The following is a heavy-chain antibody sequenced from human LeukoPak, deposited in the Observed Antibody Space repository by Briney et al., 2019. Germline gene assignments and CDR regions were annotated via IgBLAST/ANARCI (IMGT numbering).Heavy chain of an antibody. CDR3: AKDRVLGYSYGYYMDV. Sequence: PGGSLRLSCAASGFTFSSYGMSWVRQAPGKGLEWVSAISGSGGSTYYADSVKGRFTISRDNSKNTLYLQMNSLRAEDTAVYYCAKDRVLGYSYGYYMDVWGKGTTVTVSS. CDR1: GFTFSSYG. CDR2: ISGSGGST. D-gene: IGHD5-18*01. J-gene: IGHJ6*03. V-gene: IGHV3-23*01.